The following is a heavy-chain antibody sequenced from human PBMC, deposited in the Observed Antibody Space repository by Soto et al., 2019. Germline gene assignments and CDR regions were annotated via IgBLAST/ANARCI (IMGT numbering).Heavy chain of an antibody. CDR3: TRVKGELTSVYYFDY. Sequence: GGSLRLSCTASGFTFGDYAMSWFRQAPGKGLEWVGFIRSKAYGGTTEYAASVKGRFTISRDDSKSIAYLQMNSLKTEDTAVYYCTRVKGELTSVYYFDYWGQGTLVTVSS. V-gene: IGHV3-49*03. J-gene: IGHJ4*02. D-gene: IGHD1-26*01. CDR2: IRSKAYGGTT. CDR1: GFTFGDYA.